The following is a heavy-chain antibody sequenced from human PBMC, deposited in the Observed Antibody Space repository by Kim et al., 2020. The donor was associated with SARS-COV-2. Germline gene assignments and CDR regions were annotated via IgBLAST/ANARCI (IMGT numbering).Heavy chain of an antibody. CDR3: ASHRKGYYDSSGTYYGRDV. Sequence: SETLSLTCTVSGGSISSSSYYWGWIRQAPGKGLEWIGSIYYSGSTYYNPSLKSRVTISVDTSKNQFSLKLSSVAAAETAVYYCASHRKGYYDSSGTYYGRDVWGQGTMVTASS. D-gene: IGHD3-22*01. CDR2: IYYSGST. V-gene: IGHV4-39*01. CDR1: GGSISSSSYY. J-gene: IGHJ6*02.